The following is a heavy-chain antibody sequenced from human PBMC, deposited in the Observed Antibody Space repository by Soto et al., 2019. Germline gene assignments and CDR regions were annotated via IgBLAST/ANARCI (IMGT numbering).Heavy chain of an antibody. CDR3: ARDLGRLYYYYGMDV. CDR2: ISSSGSTI. CDR1: GFTFSDYY. Sequence: PGGSLRLSXAASGFTFSDYYMSWIRQAPGKGLEWVSYISSSGSTIYYADSVKGRFTISRDNAKNSLYLQMNSLRAEDTAVYYCARDLGRLYYYYGMDVWGQGTTVTVSS. V-gene: IGHV3-11*01. J-gene: IGHJ6*02.